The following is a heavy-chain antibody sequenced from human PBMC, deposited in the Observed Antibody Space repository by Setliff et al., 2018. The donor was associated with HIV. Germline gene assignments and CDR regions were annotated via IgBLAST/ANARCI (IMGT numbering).Heavy chain of an antibody. V-gene: IGHV4-38-2*01. Sequence: LSLTCAVSGYAISSSGYYWGWIRQPPGKGLEWIGSIYHSGSTYYNPSLESRVTLSVDTSKNQFSLKLSSVTAADTAMYYCARQIETYYYASSGYPAYFDYWGQGTLVTV. D-gene: IGHD3-22*01. J-gene: IGHJ4*02. CDR3: ARQIETYYYASSGYPAYFDY. CDR2: IYHSGST. CDR1: GYAISSSGYY.